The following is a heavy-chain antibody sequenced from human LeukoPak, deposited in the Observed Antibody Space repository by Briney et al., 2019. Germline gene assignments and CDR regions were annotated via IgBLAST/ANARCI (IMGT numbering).Heavy chain of an antibody. Sequence: GGSLRLSCAASGFTFSSYGMHWVRQAPGKGLEWVAVIWYDGSNKYYADSVKGRFTISRDNSKNTLYLQMNSLRAEDTAVYYRARDRGSAASIAVAAVPDYWGQGTLVTVSS. J-gene: IGHJ4*02. CDR1: GFTFSSYG. V-gene: IGHV3-33*01. CDR3: ARDRGSAASIAVAAVPDY. D-gene: IGHD6-19*01. CDR2: IWYDGSNK.